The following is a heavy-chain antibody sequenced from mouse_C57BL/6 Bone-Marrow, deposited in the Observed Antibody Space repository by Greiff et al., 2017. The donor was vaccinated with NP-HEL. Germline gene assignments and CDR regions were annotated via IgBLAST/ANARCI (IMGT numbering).Heavy chain of an antibody. V-gene: IGHV2-9-1*01. CDR3: ARTATTVYYAMDY. D-gene: IGHD1-1*01. J-gene: IGHJ4*01. CDR1: GFSLTSYA. Sequence: VQRVESGPGLVAPSQSLSITCTVSGFSLTSYAISWVRQPPGKGLEWLGVIWTGGGTNYNSALKSRLSISKDNSKSQVFLKMNSLQTDDTARYYCARTATTVYYAMDYWGQGTSVTVSS. CDR2: IWTGGGT.